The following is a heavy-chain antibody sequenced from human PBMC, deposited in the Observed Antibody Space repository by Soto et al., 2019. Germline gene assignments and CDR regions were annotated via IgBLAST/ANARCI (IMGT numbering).Heavy chain of an antibody. CDR1: GYTFTGYY. Sequence: ASVKVSCKASGYTFTGYYMHWVRQAPGQGLEWMGWINPNSGGTNYAQKFQGWVTMTRDTSISTAYMELRSLRSDDTAVYYCALDRVVAATRLIDYWGQGTLVTVSS. J-gene: IGHJ4*02. D-gene: IGHD2-15*01. CDR3: ALDRVVAATRLIDY. V-gene: IGHV1-2*04. CDR2: INPNSGGT.